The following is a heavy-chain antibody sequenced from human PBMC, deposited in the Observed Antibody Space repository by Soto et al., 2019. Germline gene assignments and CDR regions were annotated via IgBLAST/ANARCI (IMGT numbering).Heavy chain of an antibody. D-gene: IGHD3-3*01. Sequence: GGSLRLSCAASGFTVSSNYMSWVRQAPGKGLEWVSVIYSGGSTYYADSVKGRFTISRDNSKNTLYLQMNSLRAEDTAVYYCARGQFYDFGMVYYLSVFFDYWGQGTMVTVSS. CDR3: ARGQFYDFGMVYYLSVFFDY. J-gene: IGHJ4*02. CDR2: IYSGGST. CDR1: GFTVSSNY. V-gene: IGHV3-66*01.